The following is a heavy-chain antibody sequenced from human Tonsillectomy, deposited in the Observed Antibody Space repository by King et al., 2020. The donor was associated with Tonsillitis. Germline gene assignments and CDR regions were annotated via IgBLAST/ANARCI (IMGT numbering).Heavy chain of an antibody. V-gene: IGHV3-9*01. Sequence: VQLVESGGGLVQPGRSLRLSCATSGFTFDDYAMHWVRHVPGKGLEWVSGIIWNSGNIVYADSVKGRFTISRDNAKNSLYLQMNSLRAEDTALYYCAKDKAFGGVKLHYFHKWGQGTLVTVSS. CDR2: IIWNSGNI. D-gene: IGHD3-16*01. J-gene: IGHJ4*02. CDR3: AKDKAFGGVKLHYFHK. CDR1: GFTFDDYA.